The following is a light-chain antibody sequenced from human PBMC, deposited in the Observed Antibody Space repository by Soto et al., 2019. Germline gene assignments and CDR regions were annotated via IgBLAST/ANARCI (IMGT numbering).Light chain of an antibody. CDR1: QGIGND. CDR3: LQDYNYPWT. J-gene: IGKJ1*01. Sequence: ALQMTQSPTSLSASVGDRVTITCRASQGIGNDLGWYQQKPGKAPKLLIYAASSLQSGVPSRFSGSGSGTDFTLTISSLQPEDFATYYCLQDYNYPWTFGQGTKVEIK. V-gene: IGKV1-6*01. CDR2: AAS.